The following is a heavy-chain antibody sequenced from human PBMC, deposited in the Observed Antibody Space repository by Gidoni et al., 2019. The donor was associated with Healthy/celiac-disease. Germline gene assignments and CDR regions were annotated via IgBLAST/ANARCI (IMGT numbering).Heavy chain of an antibody. J-gene: IGHJ4*02. CDR3: ATNSPASDY. V-gene: IGHV4-39*01. Sequence: QLQLQESGPGLEKPSETLSLTCTVSGGSIASLNYYWGWIRQPPGQGLEWLGSFHYNGNTDYNPSLKSRVTISVATSKNRFSLKLNSVTAADTAVYYCATNSPASDYWGQGTLVTVSS. CDR2: FHYNGNT. CDR1: GGSIASLNYY.